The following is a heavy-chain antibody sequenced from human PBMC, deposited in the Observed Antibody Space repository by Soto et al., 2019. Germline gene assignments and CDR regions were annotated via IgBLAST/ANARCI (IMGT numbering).Heavy chain of an antibody. CDR3: ARVGPDGITGTRVFSAYYYGMDV. V-gene: IGHV4-30-4*01. CDR2: IYYSGST. J-gene: IGHJ6*02. Sequence: SETLSLTCTVSGGSISSGDYYWSWIRQPPGKGLEWIGYIYYSGSTYYNPSLKSRVTISVDTSKNQFSLKLSSVTAADTAVYYCARVGPDGITGTRVFSAYYYGMDVWGQGTTVTVSS. D-gene: IGHD1-7*01. CDR1: GGSISSGDYY.